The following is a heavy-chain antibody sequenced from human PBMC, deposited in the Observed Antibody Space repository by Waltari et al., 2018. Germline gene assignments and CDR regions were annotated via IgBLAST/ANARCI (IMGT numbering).Heavy chain of an antibody. V-gene: IGHV3-74*03. CDR2: IDGDGSGT. J-gene: IGHJ4*02. Sequence: EVQLVESGGGLIQQGGSLRLSCAASGFPFNTYWMHWVRQVPGKGLGWVSRIDGDGSGTMYADSVKGRFTISRDNAKNTFYLQMNSLRVEDTAVYYCARDGAGDIDLDNWGQGTLVTVSS. CDR1: GFPFNTYW. D-gene: IGHD6-13*01. CDR3: ARDGAGDIDLDN.